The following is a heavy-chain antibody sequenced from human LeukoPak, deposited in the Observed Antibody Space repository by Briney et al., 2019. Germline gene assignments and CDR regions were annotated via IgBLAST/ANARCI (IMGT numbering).Heavy chain of an antibody. CDR1: GFTFSSYA. CDR3: AKEPYDSSGYEYYFDY. J-gene: IGHJ4*02. D-gene: IGHD3-22*01. Sequence: QPGGSLRLSCAASGFTFSSYAMSWVRQAPGKGLEWVSAISGSGGSTCYADSVKGRFTISRDNSKNTLYLQMNSLRAEDTAVYYCAKEPYDSSGYEYYFDYWGQGTLVTVSS. CDR2: ISGSGGST. V-gene: IGHV3-23*01.